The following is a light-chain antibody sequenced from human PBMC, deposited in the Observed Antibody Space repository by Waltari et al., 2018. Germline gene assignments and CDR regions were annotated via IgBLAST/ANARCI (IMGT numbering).Light chain of an antibody. CDR1: QSVGSN. V-gene: IGKV3-11*01. CDR3: QQRTNWPT. Sequence: EIVLTQSPATLSLSPGERAIFSCRASQSVGSNLAWCQQRPGQPPRLLMYDASHRAIGIPARFSGSGSGTDFTLTISSLEPEDFATYYCQQRTNWPTFGQGTKLEIK. J-gene: IGKJ2*01. CDR2: DAS.